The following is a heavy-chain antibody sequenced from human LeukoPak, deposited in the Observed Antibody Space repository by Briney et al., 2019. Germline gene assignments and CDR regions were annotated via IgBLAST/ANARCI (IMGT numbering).Heavy chain of an antibody. Sequence: PGGSLRLSCAVSGFTFSYYAMNWVRQAPGKGLEWVSNISLSDGSASYADSVKGRFTISRDNSKNTLYLQMHSLRVKHTAIYYCAKSQDWFGESSLVFDYWGQGTLVTVSS. J-gene: IGHJ4*02. V-gene: IGHV3-23*01. CDR2: ISLSDGSA. D-gene: IGHD3-10*01. CDR1: GFTFSYYA. CDR3: AKSQDWFGESSLVFDY.